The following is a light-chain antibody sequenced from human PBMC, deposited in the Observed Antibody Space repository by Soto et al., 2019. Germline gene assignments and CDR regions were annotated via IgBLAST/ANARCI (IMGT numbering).Light chain of an antibody. Sequence: DIQLTQSPSFLSASVGDRVTITCRASQGISSYLALYQQKPGKAPKLLIYAASTLQSGVPSRFSGSGSGTEFTLTIISLQPVDFATYYCQQLNSYPFLTFGGGTKEEIK. CDR1: QGISSY. CDR2: AAS. V-gene: IGKV1-9*01. CDR3: QQLNSYPFLT. J-gene: IGKJ4*01.